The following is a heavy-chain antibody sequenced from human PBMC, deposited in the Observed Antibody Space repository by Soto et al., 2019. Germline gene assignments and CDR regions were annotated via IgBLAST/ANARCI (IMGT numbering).Heavy chain of an antibody. V-gene: IGHV4-59*01. Sequence: LSLTCTVSGGSISSYYWSWIRQPPGKGLEWIGYIYYSGSTNYNPSLKSRVTISVDTSKNQFSLKLSSVTAADTAVYYCARDQGVHDTSGYYPRGAFDIWGQGTMATVSS. CDR1: GGSISSYY. J-gene: IGHJ3*02. CDR3: ARDQGVHDTSGYYPRGAFDI. CDR2: IYYSGST. D-gene: IGHD3-22*01.